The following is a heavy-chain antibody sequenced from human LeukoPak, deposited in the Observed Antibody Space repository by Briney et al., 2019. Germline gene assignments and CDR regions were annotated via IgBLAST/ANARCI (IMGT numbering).Heavy chain of an antibody. Sequence: GGSLRLSCAASGFTFRNYALSWVRQAPGKGLEWVSAIGGSGDTTYYADSVKGRFTISRDNSKNTLYLQMNSLRPDDTAVYYCAKVGVRGCSSSTCFIYWGQGTPVTVSS. CDR2: IGGSGDTT. V-gene: IGHV3-23*01. CDR1: GFTFRNYA. J-gene: IGHJ4*02. CDR3: AKVGVRGCSSSTCFIY. D-gene: IGHD2-2*01.